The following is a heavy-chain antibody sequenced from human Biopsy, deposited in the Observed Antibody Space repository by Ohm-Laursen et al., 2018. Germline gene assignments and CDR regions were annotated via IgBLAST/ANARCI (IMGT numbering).Heavy chain of an antibody. CDR2: IFYGGIT. V-gene: IGHV4-39*01. J-gene: IGHJ5*02. Sequence: SETLSLTCIVSGGSISSETNYWGWIRQPPGKGLEWIGSIFYGGITYYNPSLKSRVTISVDTSKNQFFLNLSSVTGADTAVYYCARHPTGFWFDPWGQGTLVTVSS. CDR1: GGSISSETNY. CDR3: ARHPTGFWFDP.